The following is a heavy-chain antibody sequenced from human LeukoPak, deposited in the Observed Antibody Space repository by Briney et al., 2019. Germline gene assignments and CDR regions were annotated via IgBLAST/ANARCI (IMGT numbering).Heavy chain of an antibody. J-gene: IGHJ4*02. D-gene: IGHD3-10*02. Sequence: GGSLRLSCAASGFTFSGYWMSWVRQAPGKELEWVANIKQDGSDKYYVDSVKGRFTISRDNAKNSLYLQMNSLRAEDTAVYYCARDYVLDYWGQGTLVTVSS. CDR2: IKQDGSDK. CDR1: GFTFSGYW. V-gene: IGHV3-7*01. CDR3: ARDYVLDY.